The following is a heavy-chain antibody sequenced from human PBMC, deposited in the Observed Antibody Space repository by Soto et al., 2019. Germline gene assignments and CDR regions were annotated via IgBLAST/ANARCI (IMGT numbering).Heavy chain of an antibody. V-gene: IGHV1-69*13. Sequence: VASVKVSCKASGGTFSSYAISWVRQAPGQGLEWMGGIIPIFGTANYAQKFQGRVTITADESTSTAYMELSSLRSEDTAVYYCARTMVRGVTLPRVFDYWGQGTLVTVSS. D-gene: IGHD3-10*01. J-gene: IGHJ4*02. CDR3: ARTMVRGVTLPRVFDY. CDR2: IIPIFGTA. CDR1: GGTFSSYA.